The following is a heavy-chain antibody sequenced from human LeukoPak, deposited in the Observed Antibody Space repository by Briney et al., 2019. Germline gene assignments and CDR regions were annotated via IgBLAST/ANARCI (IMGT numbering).Heavy chain of an antibody. V-gene: IGHV1-69*13. Sequence: SVKVSCKASGGTFSSYAISWVRQAPGQGLEWMGGIIPIFGTANYARKFQGRVTIPADESTSTAYMELSSLRSEDTAVYYCARPLPYDYGSDNWGQGTLVTVSS. CDR2: IIPIFGTA. J-gene: IGHJ4*02. CDR3: ARPLPYDYGSDN. CDR1: GGTFSSYA. D-gene: IGHD3-10*01.